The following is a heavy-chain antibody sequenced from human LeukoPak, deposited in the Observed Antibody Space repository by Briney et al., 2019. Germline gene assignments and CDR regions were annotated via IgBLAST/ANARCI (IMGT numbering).Heavy chain of an antibody. Sequence: ASVKVSCKASGYTFTSYYMHWVRQAPGQGLEWMGIINPSGGSTSYAQKFQGRVTMTRDMSTSTVYMELSSLRSEDTAVYYCARVIGGSTWFSWFDPWGQRTLVTVSS. CDR2: INPSGGST. V-gene: IGHV1-46*01. CDR1: GYTFTSYY. D-gene: IGHD6-13*01. J-gene: IGHJ5*02. CDR3: ARVIGGSTWFSWFDP.